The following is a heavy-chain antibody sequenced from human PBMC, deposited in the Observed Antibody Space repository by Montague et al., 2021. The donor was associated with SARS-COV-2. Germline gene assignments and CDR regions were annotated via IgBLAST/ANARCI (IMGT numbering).Heavy chain of an antibody. CDR3: ASVYTVTYYFDY. J-gene: IGHJ4*02. CDR1: GGSITNNIDY. Sequence: SETLSLTCTVSGGSITNNIDYWAWIRQPPGKGLEWIGSIYYTGNTYYNPSLKSRVTISVVTSKNHFNLKLSSVTAADTAVYYCASVYTVTYYFDYWGRGTLVTVSS. CDR2: IYYTGNT. D-gene: IGHD4-17*01. V-gene: IGHV4-39*02.